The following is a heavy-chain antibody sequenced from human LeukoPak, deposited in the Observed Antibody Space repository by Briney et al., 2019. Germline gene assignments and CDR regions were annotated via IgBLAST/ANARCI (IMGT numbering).Heavy chain of an antibody. J-gene: IGHJ4*02. CDR1: GFTFSRYE. Sequence: PGGSLRLSCAASGFTFSRYEMNRVRQAPGKGLEWVSYISSSGNTIYYADSVKGRFTISRDNAKNSLDLQMNSLRAEDTAVYYCARRGNSYGYYFDYWGQGSLVTVSS. CDR3: ARRGNSYGYYFDY. V-gene: IGHV3-48*03. D-gene: IGHD5-18*01. CDR2: ISSSGNTI.